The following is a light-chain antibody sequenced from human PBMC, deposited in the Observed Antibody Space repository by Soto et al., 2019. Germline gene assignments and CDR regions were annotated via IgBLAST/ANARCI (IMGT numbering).Light chain of an antibody. CDR3: CSYAGNGAWV. CDR2: EVS. CDR1: SGDVGNYDL. J-gene: IGLJ3*02. Sequence: QSALTQPASVSGSPGQSITISCTGSSGDVGNYDLVSWYQQIPGKAPQLMIFEVSRRPSRVSDRFSGSKSGNTASLTISGLQAGDEGDFYCCSYAGNGAWVFGGGTKLTVL. V-gene: IGLV2-23*02.